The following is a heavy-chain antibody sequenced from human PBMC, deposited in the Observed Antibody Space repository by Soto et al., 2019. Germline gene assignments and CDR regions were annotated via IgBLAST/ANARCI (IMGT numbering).Heavy chain of an antibody. D-gene: IGHD3-16*01. Sequence: PGGSLRLSCAASGFTFSSYAMHWVRQAPGKGLEWVAVISYDGSNKYYADSVKGRFTISRDNSKNTLYLQMNSLRAEDTALYYCAKFRGPSYSYYYMDVWGKGTTVTVSS. V-gene: IGHV3-30-3*02. J-gene: IGHJ6*03. CDR3: AKFRGPSYSYYYMDV. CDR2: ISYDGSNK. CDR1: GFTFSSYA.